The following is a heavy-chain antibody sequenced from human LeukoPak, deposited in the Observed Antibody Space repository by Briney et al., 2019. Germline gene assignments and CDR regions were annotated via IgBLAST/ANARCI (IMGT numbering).Heavy chain of an antibody. V-gene: IGHV4-59*01. Sequence: KPSETLSLTCTVSGGSITDYYWNWIRQPPGKGLEWIGYSDHSGSTNYNPSLKSRVTISVDTSKNQISLKLSSVTAADTVVYHCVRNRAFDIWGQGTMVTVSS. J-gene: IGHJ3*02. CDR3: VRNRAFDI. CDR2: SDHSGST. CDR1: GGSITDYY.